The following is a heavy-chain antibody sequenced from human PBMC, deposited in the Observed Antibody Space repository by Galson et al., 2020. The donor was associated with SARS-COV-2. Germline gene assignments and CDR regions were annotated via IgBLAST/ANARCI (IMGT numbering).Heavy chain of an antibody. CDR3: ATSLRYFDWLFRSDYYYYGMDV. CDR1: GLTFSSYW. D-gene: IGHD3-9*01. CDR2: INSDGSST. J-gene: IGHJ6*02. Sequence: GGSLRLSCAASGLTFSSYWMHWVRQAPGKGLVWVSRINSDGSSTSYADSVKGRFTISRDNAKNTLYLQMNSLRAEDTAVYYCATSLRYFDWLFRSDYYYYGMDVWGQGTTVTVSS. V-gene: IGHV3-74*01.